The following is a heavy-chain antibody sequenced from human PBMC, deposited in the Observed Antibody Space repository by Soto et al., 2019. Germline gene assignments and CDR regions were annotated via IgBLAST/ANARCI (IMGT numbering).Heavy chain of an antibody. CDR2: IAYSGNT. V-gene: IGHV4-39*01. CDR3: ARREEATEQQLTEGFYYYGMDV. J-gene: IGHJ6*02. CDR1: GDSITTSGDD. D-gene: IGHD1-1*01. Sequence: ETQAHGCTVSGDSITTSGDDWGWIRQPPGKCLEGIGSIAYSGNTHYNPSLRSRVTFSLHTSENQFSLNLRSVTAADTAVYYCARREEATEQQLTEGFYYYGMDVWGQGTTVTVSS.